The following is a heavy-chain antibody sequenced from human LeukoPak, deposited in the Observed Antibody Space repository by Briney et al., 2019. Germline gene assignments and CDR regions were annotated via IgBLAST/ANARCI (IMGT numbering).Heavy chain of an antibody. J-gene: IGHJ5*02. CDR3: ARHVGYGNNWFDP. Sequence: ETLSLTCTVSGGSISSYYWSWIRQPPGKGLEWIGYIYYSGSTNYNPSLKSRVTISVDTSKNQFSLKLRSLTAADTAVYYCARHVGYGNNWFDPWGQGTLVTVSS. CDR1: GGSISSYY. CDR2: IYYSGST. V-gene: IGHV4-59*08. D-gene: IGHD5-18*01.